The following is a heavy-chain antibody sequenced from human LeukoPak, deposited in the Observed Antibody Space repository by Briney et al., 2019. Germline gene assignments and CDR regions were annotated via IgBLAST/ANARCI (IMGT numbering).Heavy chain of an antibody. D-gene: IGHD2-2*01. J-gene: IGHJ6*02. Sequence: PGGSLRLSCAASGFTFSSYTMNWVRQARGKGLEWVSSISSSSTYIYYADSVKGRFTISRDNAQNSLYLQMNSLRAEDTAVYYCARESTGMDVWGQGTTVTVSS. CDR3: ARESTGMDV. V-gene: IGHV3-21*01. CDR2: ISSSSTYI. CDR1: GFTFSSYT.